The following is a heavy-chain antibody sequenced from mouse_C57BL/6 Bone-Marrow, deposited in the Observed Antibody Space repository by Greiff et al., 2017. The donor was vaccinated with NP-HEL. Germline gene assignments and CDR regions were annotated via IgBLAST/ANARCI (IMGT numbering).Heavy chain of an antibody. Sequence: VQLKESGAELVKPGASVKLSCTASGFNIKDYYMHWVKQRTEQGLEWIGRIDPEDGKTKYAPKFQGKATITADTSSNTAYLQLSSLTSEDTAVYYCALALGYFDVWGTGTTVTVSS. V-gene: IGHV14-2*01. CDR2: IDPEDGKT. CDR3: ALALGYFDV. CDR1: GFNIKDYY. J-gene: IGHJ1*03.